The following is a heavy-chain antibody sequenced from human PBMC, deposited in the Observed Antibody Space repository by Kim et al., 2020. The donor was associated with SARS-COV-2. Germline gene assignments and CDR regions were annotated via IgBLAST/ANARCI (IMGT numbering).Heavy chain of an antibody. CDR1: GFTFYTYS. V-gene: IGHV3-48*02. CDR2: ISSSVSTM. J-gene: IGHJ5*01. CDR3: ARNLFGDYAFDS. D-gene: IGHD4-17*01. Sequence: GGSLRLSCAASGFTFYTYSMNWVRQAPGKGLEWVSYISSSVSTMYYADSVKGRFTISRDNAKNSVYLQMNSLRDEDTAVYYCARNLFGDYAFDSWGQGTL.